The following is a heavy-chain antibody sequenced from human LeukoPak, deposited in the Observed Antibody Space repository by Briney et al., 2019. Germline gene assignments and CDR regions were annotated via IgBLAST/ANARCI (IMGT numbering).Heavy chain of an antibody. D-gene: IGHD3-22*01. CDR3: ARLYYDSSGYYQICNFDY. Sequence: SETLSLTCTVSGGSISSSSYYWGWIRQPPGKGLEWIGSIYYSGSTSYNPSLKSRVTISVDTSKNQFSLNLSSVTAADTAVYYCARLYYDSSGYYQICNFDYWGQGTLVTVSS. CDR2: IYYSGST. CDR1: GGSISSSSYY. J-gene: IGHJ4*02. V-gene: IGHV4-39*01.